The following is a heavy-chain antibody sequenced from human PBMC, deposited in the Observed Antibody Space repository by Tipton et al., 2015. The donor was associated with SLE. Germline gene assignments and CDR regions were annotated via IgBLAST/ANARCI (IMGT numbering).Heavy chain of an antibody. CDR3: ARRRREGGSVGPYDYWGWYCGY. Sequence: TLSLTCAVYGGSFSGYYWSWIRQSPDKGLEWIGEINDSGSSNYNASLESRVTISVDRTVNQFSLKLASVTAADTAVYFCARRRREGGSVGPYDYWGWYCGYWGHGVLVTVSS. CDR2: INDSGSS. CDR1: GGSFSGYY. D-gene: IGHD6-19*01. V-gene: IGHV4-34*01. J-gene: IGHJ4*01.